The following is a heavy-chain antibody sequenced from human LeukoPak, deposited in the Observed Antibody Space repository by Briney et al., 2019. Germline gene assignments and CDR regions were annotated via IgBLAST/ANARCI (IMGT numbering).Heavy chain of an antibody. J-gene: IGHJ4*02. Sequence: GGSLRLSCAASGFTVSSNYMSWVRQAPGKGLEWFSVIYSGGSTYYADSVKGRFTISRDNSKNTLYLQMNSLRAEDTAVYYCARDTDSSGYYSWGQGTLVTVSS. CDR2: IYSGGST. CDR3: ARDTDSSGYYS. V-gene: IGHV3-66*01. CDR1: GFTVSSNY. D-gene: IGHD3-22*01.